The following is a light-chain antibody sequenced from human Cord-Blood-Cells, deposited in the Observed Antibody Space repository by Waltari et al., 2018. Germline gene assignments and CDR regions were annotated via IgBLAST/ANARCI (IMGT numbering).Light chain of an antibody. CDR1: SSDVGSYNL. J-gene: IGLJ1*01. V-gene: IGLV2-23*01. Sequence: QSALTQPASVSGSPGQSITISCTGTSSDVGSYNLVSWYQQNPGKAPKLMIYEGSKRPSGVSNRFSGSKSGNTASLTISGLQAEYEADYYCCSYAGSSTYVFGTGTKVTVL. CDR3: CSYAGSSTYV. CDR2: EGS.